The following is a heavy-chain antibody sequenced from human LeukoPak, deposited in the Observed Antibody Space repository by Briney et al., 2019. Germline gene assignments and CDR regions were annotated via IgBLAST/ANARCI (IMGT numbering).Heavy chain of an antibody. D-gene: IGHD2-2*01. CDR1: GYTFTSYD. Sequence: GASVKVSCKASGYTFTSYDINWVRQAPGQGLEWMGWMNPNSGNTGYAQKFQGRVTMTRNTSISTAYMELSSLRSEDTAVYYCARGYCSSTSCYLYQYYYYGMDVWGQGTTVTVSS. J-gene: IGHJ6*02. CDR2: MNPNSGNT. CDR3: ARGYCSSTSCYLYQYYYYGMDV. V-gene: IGHV1-8*01.